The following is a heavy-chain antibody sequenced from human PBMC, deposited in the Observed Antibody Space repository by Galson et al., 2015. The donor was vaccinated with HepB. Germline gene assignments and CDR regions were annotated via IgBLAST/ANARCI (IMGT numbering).Heavy chain of an antibody. CDR3: AREGGEAAAGSAFDY. CDR1: GYAFTSYY. D-gene: IGHD6-13*01. V-gene: IGHV1-46*01. Sequence: QSGAEVKKPGESLRISCKASGYAFTSYYMHWVRQAPGQGLEWMGIINPSGGSTSYAQKFQGRVTMTRDTSTSTVYMELSSLRSEDTAVYYCAREGGEAAAGSAFDYWGQGTLVTVSS. J-gene: IGHJ4*02. CDR2: INPSGGST.